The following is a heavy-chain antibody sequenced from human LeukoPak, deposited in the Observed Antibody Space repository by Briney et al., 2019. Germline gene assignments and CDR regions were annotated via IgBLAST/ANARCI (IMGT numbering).Heavy chain of an antibody. D-gene: IGHD3-22*01. CDR2: IWYDGSNK. V-gene: IGHV3-33*01. J-gene: IGHJ4*02. Sequence: PGRSLRLSCAASGFTFSSYGMHWVRQAPGKGLEWVAVIWYDGSNKYYADSVKGRFTISRDNSKNTLYLQMNSLRAEDTAVYYCARDLLYYDSSGYSGLFYWGQGTLVTVPS. CDR3: ARDLLYYDSSGYSGLFY. CDR1: GFTFSSYG.